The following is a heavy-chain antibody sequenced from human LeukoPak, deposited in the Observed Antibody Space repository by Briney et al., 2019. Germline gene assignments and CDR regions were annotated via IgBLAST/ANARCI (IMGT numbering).Heavy chain of an antibody. J-gene: IGHJ6*02. D-gene: IGHD3-10*01. V-gene: IGHV3-66*02. Sequence: GGSLRLSCAASGLTVSNNYISWVRQAPGKGLEWVSVIYSGGSTYYADSVKGRFTISRDNSQSTLYLQMNSLRTEDTAVYYCARDPVWFGELTYYYYDMDVWGQGTTVTVSS. CDR1: GLTVSNNY. CDR3: ARDPVWFGELTYYYYDMDV. CDR2: IYSGGST.